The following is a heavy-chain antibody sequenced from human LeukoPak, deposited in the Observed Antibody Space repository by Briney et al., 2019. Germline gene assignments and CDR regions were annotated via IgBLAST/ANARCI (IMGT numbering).Heavy chain of an antibody. CDR1: GFTFSNYA. Sequence: GGSLRLSCAASGFTFSNYAMHWVRQAPGKGLEWVAVISSDGSNKYYADSVKGRFTFSRDNSKNILYLQMNSLRAEDTAVYYCAKDRCSNGIGCYYYYMDVWGKGTTVTISS. CDR2: ISSDGSNK. D-gene: IGHD2-8*01. CDR3: AKDRCSNGIGCYYYYMDV. J-gene: IGHJ6*03. V-gene: IGHV3-30*04.